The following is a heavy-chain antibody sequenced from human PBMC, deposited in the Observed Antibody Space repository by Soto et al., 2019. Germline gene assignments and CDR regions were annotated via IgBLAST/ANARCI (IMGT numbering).Heavy chain of an antibody. J-gene: IGHJ3*02. CDR1: GLTFDDYA. V-gene: IGHV3-9*01. D-gene: IGHD1-26*01. CDR3: AKPLERGIELAKDAFDI. CDR2: ISWNSGSI. Sequence: HPGGSLRLSCAASGLTFDDYAMHWVRQAPGKGLEWVSGISWNSGSIGYADSVKGRFTISRDNAKNSLYLQMNSLRAEDTALYYCAKPLERGIELAKDAFDIWGQGTMVTVSS.